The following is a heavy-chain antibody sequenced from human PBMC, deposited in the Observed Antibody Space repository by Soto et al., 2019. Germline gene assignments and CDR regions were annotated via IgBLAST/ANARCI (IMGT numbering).Heavy chain of an antibody. V-gene: IGHV3-48*02. CDR1: GFTFSIYS. CDR3: VRDFDWNFDY. D-gene: IGHD3-9*01. Sequence: VQLVDSGGGVVQPGGSLRLSCAASGFTFSIYSMNWIRQAPGKGLEWVSYINRGGTAMYYADSVKGRFTVSRDDAKSSLYLEMNSLRDEDTAVYYCVRDFDWNFDYWGQGTLVTVTS. CDR2: INRGGTAM. J-gene: IGHJ4*02.